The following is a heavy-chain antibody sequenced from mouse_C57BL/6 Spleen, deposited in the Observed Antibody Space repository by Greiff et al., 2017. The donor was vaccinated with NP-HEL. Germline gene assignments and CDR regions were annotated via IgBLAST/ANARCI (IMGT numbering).Heavy chain of an antibody. CDR2: IDPSDSYT. J-gene: IGHJ4*01. CDR3: ARKGGSAMDY. Sequence: QVQLQQPGAELVMPGASVKLSCKASGYTFTSYWMHWVKQRPGQGLEWIGEIDPSDSYTNYNQKFKGKSTLTVDKSSSTAYMQLRSLTSEDSAGYYCARKGGSAMDYWGQGTSVTVSS. V-gene: IGHV1-69*01. CDR1: GYTFTSYW.